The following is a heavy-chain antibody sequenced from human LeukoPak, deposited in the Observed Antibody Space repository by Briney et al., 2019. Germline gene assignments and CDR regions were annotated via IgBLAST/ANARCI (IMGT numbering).Heavy chain of an antibody. CDR1: GFTFSSDS. Sequence: GGSLRLSCAASGFTFSSDSMNWVRQAPGKGLEWVSSISSSSSYIYYADSVKGRFTISRDNAKNSLYLQMNSLRAEDTAVYYCARDQGSSWYQDYFGYWGQGTLVTVSS. CDR2: ISSSSSYI. J-gene: IGHJ4*02. V-gene: IGHV3-21*01. CDR3: ARDQGSSWYQDYFGY. D-gene: IGHD6-13*01.